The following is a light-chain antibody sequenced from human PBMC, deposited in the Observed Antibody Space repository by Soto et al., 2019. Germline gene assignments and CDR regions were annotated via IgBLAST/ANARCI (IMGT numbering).Light chain of an antibody. CDR3: QQHGSSPFT. Sequence: EIVLTQSPGTLSLSPGERATLSCRASQSVSANYLAWYQQKAGQAPRLLIYGASSATGIPDRFSGSGSWTDFTLTISRLEPEDFAVYFCQQHGSSPFTFGPGTKVDI. CDR1: QSVSANY. CDR2: GAS. J-gene: IGKJ3*01. V-gene: IGKV3-20*01.